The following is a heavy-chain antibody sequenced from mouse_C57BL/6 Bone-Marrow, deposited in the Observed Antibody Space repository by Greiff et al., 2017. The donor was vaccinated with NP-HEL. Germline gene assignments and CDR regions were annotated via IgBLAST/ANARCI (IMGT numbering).Heavy chain of an antibody. D-gene: IGHD3-3*01. CDR3: ARRRRVGLFLDC. CDR2: FHPYNDDT. CDR1: GYTFTTYP. J-gene: IGHJ2*01. Sequence: VKLMESGAELVKPGASVKMSCKASGYTFTTYPIAWMKQNHGKSLEWIGNFHPYNDDTKYNEKFKGTATLTVEKSSSQVYLELSRLTAEDSAVYYCARRRRVGLFLDCWGQGTTLTGSS. V-gene: IGHV1-47*01.